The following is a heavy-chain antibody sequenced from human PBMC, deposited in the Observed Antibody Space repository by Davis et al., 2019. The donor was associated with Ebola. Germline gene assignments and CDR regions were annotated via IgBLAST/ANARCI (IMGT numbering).Heavy chain of an antibody. J-gene: IGHJ4*02. V-gene: IGHV3-11*01. CDR2: LIGGANSI. CDR1: GFTFNDYY. Sequence: GGSLRLSCAASGFTFNDYYMSWIRQAPGKGLEWVSSLIGGANSIYYADSVKGRFTNSRDNTKNSLYLHLNNLRAEDTAVYYCARRLEAWDFWGQGTLVTVSS. D-gene: IGHD1-1*01. CDR3: ARRLEAWDF.